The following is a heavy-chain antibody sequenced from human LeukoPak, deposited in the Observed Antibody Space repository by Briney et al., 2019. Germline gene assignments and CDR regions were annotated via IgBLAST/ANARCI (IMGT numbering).Heavy chain of an antibody. V-gene: IGHV3-23*01. J-gene: IGHJ6*03. CDR3: ANNEVGPLMDV. Sequence: GGSLRLSCAASGFTFRSCALSWVRQAPGKGLEWVSAISGSGGSTYYADSVKGRFTISRDNSKNTLYLQMNSLRAEDTAVYYCANNEVGPLMDVWGKGTTVTVSS. CDR2: ISGSGGST. CDR1: GFTFRSCA. D-gene: IGHD1-26*01.